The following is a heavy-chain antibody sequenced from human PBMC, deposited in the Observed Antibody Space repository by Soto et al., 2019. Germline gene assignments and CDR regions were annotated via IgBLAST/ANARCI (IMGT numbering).Heavy chain of an antibody. V-gene: IGHV4-59*01. J-gene: IGHJ6*03. CDR3: ARAAAGTHLYYYYYYMDV. CDR2: IYYSGST. Sequence: SETLSLTCIVSGGSISSYYWSWIRQPPGKGLEWIGYIYYSGSTNYNPSLKSRVTISVDTSKNQFSLKLSSVTAADTAVYYCARAAAGTHLYYYYYYMDVWGKGTTVTVSS. D-gene: IGHD6-13*01. CDR1: GGSISSYY.